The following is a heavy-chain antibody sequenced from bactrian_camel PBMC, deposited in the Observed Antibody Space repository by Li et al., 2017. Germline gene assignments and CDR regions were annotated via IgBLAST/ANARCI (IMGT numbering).Heavy chain of an antibody. Sequence: HVQLVESGGGTVQVGGSLRLSCPVPAWPDSTFCMTWLRQRPGTEREGVAAIDNDGVTKYAPSVSGRFTISRDNTENILYLQMDKLKPEDTAMYYCAALIWSKQCWFHDFKALYKYNREGQGTQVTV. J-gene: IGHJ4*01. CDR1: AWPDSTFC. CDR2: IDNDGVT. D-gene: IGHD1*01. V-gene: IGHV3S6*01.